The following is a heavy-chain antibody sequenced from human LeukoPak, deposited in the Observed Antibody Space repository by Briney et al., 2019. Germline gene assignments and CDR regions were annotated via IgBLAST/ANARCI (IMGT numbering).Heavy chain of an antibody. D-gene: IGHD3-22*01. Sequence: ASVTVSCTASGYTFTSYGISWVRQAPGQGLEWMGWISAYNGNTNYAQKLQGRVTMTTDTSTSTAYMELRSLRSDDTAVHYCARDPMYYYDSSGYYKTTDYWGQGTLVTVSS. CDR2: ISAYNGNT. CDR1: GYTFTSYG. CDR3: ARDPMYYYDSSGYYKTTDY. J-gene: IGHJ4*02. V-gene: IGHV1-18*01.